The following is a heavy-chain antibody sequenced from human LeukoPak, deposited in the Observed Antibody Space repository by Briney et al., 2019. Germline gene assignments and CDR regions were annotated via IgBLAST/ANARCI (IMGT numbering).Heavy chain of an antibody. V-gene: IGHV3-48*01. CDR2: ISSSSSTI. CDR3: ARDGWFGEMGAFDI. J-gene: IGHJ3*02. CDR1: GFTFSSYS. Sequence: GGSLRLSCAASGFTFSSYSMNWVRQAPGKGLEWVSYISSSSSTIYYADSVKGRFTISRDNAKNSLYLQMNSLRAEDTAVYYCARDGWFGEMGAFDIWGQGTMVTVSS. D-gene: IGHD3-10*01.